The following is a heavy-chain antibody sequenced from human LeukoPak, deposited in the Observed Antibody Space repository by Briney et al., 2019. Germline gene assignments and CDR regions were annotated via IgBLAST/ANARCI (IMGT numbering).Heavy chain of an antibody. CDR2: INPSGGST. V-gene: IGHV1-46*01. CDR3: ARDLYSYGSGSYIPLDY. J-gene: IGHJ4*02. D-gene: IGHD3-10*01. CDR1: GYTFTSYY. Sequence: ASVKVSCKASGYTFTSYYMHWVRQAPGQGLEWMGIINPSGGSTSYAQKFQGRVTMTRDTSTSTVYMELSSLRSEDTAVYYCARDLYSYGSGSYIPLDYWGQGTLVTVSS.